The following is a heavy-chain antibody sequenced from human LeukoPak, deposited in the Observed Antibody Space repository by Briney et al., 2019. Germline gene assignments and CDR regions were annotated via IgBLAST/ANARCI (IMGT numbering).Heavy chain of an antibody. D-gene: IGHD4-11*01. V-gene: IGHV4-4*07. CDR2: IYSSGSI. CDR1: GGSISSYY. CDR3: AGPPSVDS. J-gene: IGHJ4*02. Sequence: PSETLSFNCTGSGGSISSYYWNWIRQPAGKGLEWIGRIYSSGSINYNPSLKSRVTISVDKSKNQVSLKLSSVTAADTAVYYCAGPPSVDSWGQGTLVTVSS.